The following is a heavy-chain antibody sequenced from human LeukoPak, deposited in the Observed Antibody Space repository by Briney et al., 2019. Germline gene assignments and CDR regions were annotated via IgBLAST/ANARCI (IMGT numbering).Heavy chain of an antibody. CDR3: ARHLLTVRGLNWFDP. CDR2: INHSGST. D-gene: IGHD3-10*01. V-gene: IGHV4-39*01. Sequence: PSETLSLTCTVSGGSISSSSYYWGWIRQPPGKGLEWIGEINHSGSTNYNPSLKSRVTISVDTSKNQFSLKLSSVTAADTAVYYCARHLLTVRGLNWFDPWGQGTLVTVSS. CDR1: GGSISSSSYY. J-gene: IGHJ5*02.